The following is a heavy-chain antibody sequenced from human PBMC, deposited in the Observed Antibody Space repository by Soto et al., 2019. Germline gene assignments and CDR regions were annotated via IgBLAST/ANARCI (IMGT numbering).Heavy chain of an antibody. CDR1: GYTFLNYD. D-gene: IGHD5-12*01. Sequence: QVQLVQSGAEVKRPGASVKVSCKASGYTFLNYDVAWVRRAPGQGLEWLGWISISKGKTYYEQRLQGRVTMTTDTAKTTAYMEVTSLRSDDTAVYFCGRKGYIGNFGLDVWGQGTTVTVSS. CDR2: ISISKGKT. CDR3: GRKGYIGNFGLDV. V-gene: IGHV1-18*01. J-gene: IGHJ6*02.